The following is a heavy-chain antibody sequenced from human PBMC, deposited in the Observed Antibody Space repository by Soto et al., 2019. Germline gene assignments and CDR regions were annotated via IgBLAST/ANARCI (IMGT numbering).Heavy chain of an antibody. CDR1: GYTFTGYY. D-gene: IGHD5-18*01. Sequence: ASVKVSCKASGYTFTGYYMHWVRQAPGQGLEWMGWINPNSGGTNYAQKFQGWVTMTRDTSISTAYMELSRLRSDDTAVYYCARGVSGYSSVSVPRYYYFDYWGQGTLVTVSS. CDR2: INPNSGGT. CDR3: ARGVSGYSSVSVPRYYYFDY. V-gene: IGHV1-2*04. J-gene: IGHJ4*02.